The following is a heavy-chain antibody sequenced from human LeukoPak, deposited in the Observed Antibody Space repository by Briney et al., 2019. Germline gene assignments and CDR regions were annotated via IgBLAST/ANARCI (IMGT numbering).Heavy chain of an antibody. J-gene: IGHJ4*02. CDR2: FDPEDGET. Sequence: SVKVSCKVSGYTLTELSMHWVRQAPGKGLEWMGGFDPEDGETIYAQKFQGRVTMTEDTSTDTAYMELSSLRSGDTAVYYCATAGYYDYVWGSYRYTVFDYWGQGTLVTVSS. CDR3: ATAGYYDYVWGSYRYTVFDY. CDR1: GYTLTELS. D-gene: IGHD3-16*02. V-gene: IGHV1-24*01.